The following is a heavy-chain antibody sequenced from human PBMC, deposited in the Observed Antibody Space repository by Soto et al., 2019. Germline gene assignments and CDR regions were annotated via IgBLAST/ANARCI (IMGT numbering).Heavy chain of an antibody. Sequence: SGTLSLTCTVSAGSIRSGDYYWTWIRQPPGKGLEWIGYIDHSGSAYYNPSLKSRATISIDTSNNQFSLKMTSVTAADTAVYYCAGELGTFYFDHWGQGTLVTVSS. D-gene: IGHD7-27*01. CDR3: AGELGTFYFDH. J-gene: IGHJ4*02. V-gene: IGHV4-30-4*01. CDR1: AGSIRSGDYY. CDR2: IDHSGSA.